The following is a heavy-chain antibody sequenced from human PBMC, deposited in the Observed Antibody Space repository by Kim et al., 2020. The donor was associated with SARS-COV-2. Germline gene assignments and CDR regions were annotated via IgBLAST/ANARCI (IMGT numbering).Heavy chain of an antibody. Sequence: SETLSLTCTVSGGSISSGDYYWSWIRQPPGKGLEWIGYIYYSGSTYYNPSLKSRVTISVDTSKNQFHLKLSSLTAADTAVYYCARVLTDGGWFDPWGQGTLVTVSS. CDR1: GGSISSGDYY. CDR2: IYYSGST. V-gene: IGHV4-30-4*01. CDR3: ARVLTDGGWFDP. J-gene: IGHJ5*02.